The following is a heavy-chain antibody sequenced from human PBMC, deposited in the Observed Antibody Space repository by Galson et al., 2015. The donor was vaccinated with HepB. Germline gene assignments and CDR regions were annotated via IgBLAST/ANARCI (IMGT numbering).Heavy chain of an antibody. V-gene: IGHV3-21*01. CDR2: ISSSSSYI. CDR3: ARVGYYDFWSGHHVYWYFDL. CDR1: GFTFSSYS. D-gene: IGHD3-3*01. Sequence: SLRLSCAASGFTFSSYSMNWVRQAPGKGLEWVSSISSSSSYIYYADSVKGRFTISRDNAKNSLYLQMNSLRAEDTAVYYCARVGYYDFWSGHHVYWYFDLWGRGTLVTVSS. J-gene: IGHJ2*01.